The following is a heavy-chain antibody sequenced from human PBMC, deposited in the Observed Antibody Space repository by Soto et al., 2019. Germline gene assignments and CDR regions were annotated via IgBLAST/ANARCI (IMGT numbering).Heavy chain of an antibody. CDR1: GYTFTSYA. CDR3: ARVVSGYCSEHGGLNWFDP. V-gene: IGHV1-3*01. CDR2: INAGNGNT. Sequence: QVQLVQSGAEVKKPGASVKVSCKASGYTFTSYAMHWVRQAPGQRLEWMGWINAGNGNTKYSQKFQGRVTITRDTSASTAYMELSSLRSEDTAVYYCARVVSGYCSEHGGLNWFDPWGQGTLVTVSS. J-gene: IGHJ5*02. D-gene: IGHD2-15*01.